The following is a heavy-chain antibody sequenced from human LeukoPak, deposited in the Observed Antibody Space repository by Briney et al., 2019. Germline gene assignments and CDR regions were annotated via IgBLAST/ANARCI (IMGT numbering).Heavy chain of an antibody. J-gene: IGHJ4*02. CDR2: ISSGGTT. CDR1: GFIFDDYG. D-gene: IGHD3-10*01. CDR3: AGGYFYGSIAY. Sequence: SGGSLRLSCAAFGFIFDDYGMSWVRQAPGKGLEWVSVISSGGTTYYADSVKGRFTISRDNSKNTLYLQMNSLRDEDTAVYYCAGGYFYGSIAYWGQGTLVTVSS. V-gene: IGHV3-66*01.